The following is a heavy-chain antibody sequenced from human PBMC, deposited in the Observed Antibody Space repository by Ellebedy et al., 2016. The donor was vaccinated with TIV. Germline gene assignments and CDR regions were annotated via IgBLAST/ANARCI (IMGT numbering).Heavy chain of an antibody. J-gene: IGHJ4*02. CDR2: ISGGGGGT. V-gene: IGHV3-23*01. D-gene: IGHD2-21*02. Sequence: GESLKISCASSGFTFSRYAMTWVRQGPGKGLEWVSGISGGGGGTYYADSVEGRFTISRDNSKNTLYLQMNSLRAEDTAVYYCARGVTSKAQFDFWGQGTLVTASS. CDR3: ARGVTSKAQFDF. CDR1: GFTFSRYA.